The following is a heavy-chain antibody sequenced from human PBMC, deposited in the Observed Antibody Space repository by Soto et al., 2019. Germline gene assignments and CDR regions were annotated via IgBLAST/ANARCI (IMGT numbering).Heavy chain of an antibody. J-gene: IGHJ6*04. CDR1: GGSFSDYF. D-gene: IGHD6-6*01. CDR2: INHSGST. Sequence: QVQLQQWGAGLLKPSETLSLTCAVYGGSFSDYFWTWIRQPPGKGLEWIGEINHSGSTNFNPSLMSRVAISADTSRNQFSLRVTSVTAADTAVYYCAGREFASSSFHYYYYAVDVWGKGTTVTVSS. V-gene: IGHV4-34*01. CDR3: AGREFASSSFHYYYYAVDV.